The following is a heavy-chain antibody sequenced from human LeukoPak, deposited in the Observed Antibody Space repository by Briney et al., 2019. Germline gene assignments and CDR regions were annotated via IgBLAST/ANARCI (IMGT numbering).Heavy chain of an antibody. V-gene: IGHV1-69*06. D-gene: IGHD6-19*01. CDR3: ARQTNIAVAGLIDY. J-gene: IGHJ4*02. Sequence: GASVKVSCKASGGTFSSYAISWVRQAPGQGLEWMGGIIPIFGTANYAQKFQGRVTITADKSTSTAYMELSSLRSEDTAVYYCARQTNIAVAGLIDYWGQGTLVTVSS. CDR2: IIPIFGTA. CDR1: GGTFSSYA.